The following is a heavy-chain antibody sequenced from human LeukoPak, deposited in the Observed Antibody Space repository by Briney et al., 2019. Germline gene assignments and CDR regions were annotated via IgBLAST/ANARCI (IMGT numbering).Heavy chain of an antibody. CDR1: GFTSKRIS. CDR3: ASVDFGNNAHYYYYLPN. CDR2: IKKDGSQK. D-gene: IGHD3-22*01. J-gene: IGHJ4*02. V-gene: IGHV3-7*01. Sequence: PGGSLTLSCAPSGFTSKRISMSWVRQTQGKGLEWVANIKKDGSQKEYADHVKGRLATSKDNANNFLDLLMNSLRAEDTGVYYCASVDFGNNAHYYYYLPNWGQGTRVTVSS.